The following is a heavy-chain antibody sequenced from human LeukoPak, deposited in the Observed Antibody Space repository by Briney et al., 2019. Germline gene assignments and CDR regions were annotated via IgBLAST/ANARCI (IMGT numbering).Heavy chain of an antibody. V-gene: IGHV3-30*01. D-gene: IGHD5-18*01. Sequence: GGSLRLSCAASGFTFSSYAMHWVRQAPGKGLEWVAVISYDGSNKYYADSVKGRFTISRDNSKNTLYLQMISLRAEDTAVYYCARGRGYSYGYEDYWGQGTLVTVSS. CDR1: GFTFSSYA. J-gene: IGHJ4*02. CDR3: ARGRGYSYGYEDY. CDR2: ISYDGSNK.